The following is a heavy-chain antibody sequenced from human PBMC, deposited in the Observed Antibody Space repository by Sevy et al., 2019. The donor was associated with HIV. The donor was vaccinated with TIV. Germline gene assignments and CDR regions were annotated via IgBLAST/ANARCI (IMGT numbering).Heavy chain of an antibody. D-gene: IGHD2-2*01. Sequence: GGSLRLSCAASVFTFSNYAMSWVRQAPGKGLEWVSTFSFGCGKINYADSVKGRFTISRDNSKNTLYLQMNGLRAEDTALYYCAREGCSKPHDYWGQGTLVTVSS. V-gene: IGHV3-23*01. CDR2: FSFGCGKI. CDR1: VFTFSNYA. CDR3: AREGCSKPHDY. J-gene: IGHJ4*02.